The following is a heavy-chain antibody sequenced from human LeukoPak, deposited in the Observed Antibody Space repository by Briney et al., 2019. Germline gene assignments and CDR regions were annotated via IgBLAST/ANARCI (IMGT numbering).Heavy chain of an antibody. J-gene: IGHJ4*02. V-gene: IGHV3-11*04. CDR2: ISSSGSTI. CDR1: GFTFSDYY. D-gene: IGHD3-10*01. Sequence: GSLRLSCAASGFTFSDYYMSWIRQAPGKGLEWVSYISSSGSTIYYADSVKGRFTISRDNSKNTLYLQMNSLRAEDTAVYYCAKDQVYYYGSGSYYNSRYFDYWGQGTLVTVSS. CDR3: AKDQVYYYGSGSYYNSRYFDY.